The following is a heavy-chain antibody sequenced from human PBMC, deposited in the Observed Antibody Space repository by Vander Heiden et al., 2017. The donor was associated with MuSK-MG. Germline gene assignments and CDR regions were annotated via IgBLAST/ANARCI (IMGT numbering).Heavy chain of an antibody. Sequence: QVQLQEPGPGLVKPSATLSLTSPVAGGSISSYYWSWIRQPPGKGLEWIGYIYYSGSTNYNPSLKSRVTISVDTSKNQFSLKLSSVTAADTAVYYCARVLNYYYMDVWGKGTTVTVSS. V-gene: IGHV4-59*01. CDR2: IYYSGST. CDR3: ARVLNYYYMDV. CDR1: GGSISSYY. J-gene: IGHJ6*03.